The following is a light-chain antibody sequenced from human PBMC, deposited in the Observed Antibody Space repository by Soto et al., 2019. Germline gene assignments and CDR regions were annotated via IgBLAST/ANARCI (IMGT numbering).Light chain of an antibody. CDR1: SSDVGTYNY. CDR3: SSYTGSSTLFV. J-gene: IGLJ1*01. Sequence: QSALTQPASVSGSPGQSITISCTGTSSDVGTYNYVSWYQQHPGKAPKVMIYEVTYRPSGVSNRFSGSKSGNTDSLTISGIQAEDEAEYYRSSYTGSSTLFVFGTGTKVT. V-gene: IGLV2-14*01. CDR2: EVT.